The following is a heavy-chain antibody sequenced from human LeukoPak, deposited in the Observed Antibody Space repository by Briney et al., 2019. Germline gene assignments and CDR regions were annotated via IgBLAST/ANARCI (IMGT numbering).Heavy chain of an antibody. D-gene: IGHD6-19*01. CDR1: GFTVSRNY. CDR2: ISSSGSSI. CDR3: ATKVAGTSHFSY. J-gene: IGHJ4*02. Sequence: PGGSLRLSCAASGFTVSRNYMSWVRQAPGKGLEWVSYISSSGSSIFYADSVKGRFTISRDNAKNSLYLQMHSLSAEDTAVYYCATKVAGTSHFSYWGQGTRVTVSS. V-gene: IGHV3-11*04.